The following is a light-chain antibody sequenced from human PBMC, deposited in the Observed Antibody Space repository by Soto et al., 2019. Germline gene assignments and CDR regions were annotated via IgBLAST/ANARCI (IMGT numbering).Light chain of an antibody. CDR1: QSISSW. CDR3: QQYNSYSRT. Sequence: DSHMTHSPSTLSASVGDRVTITCRASQSISSWLAWYQQKPGKAPKLLIYDASSLESGVPSRFSGSGSGTEFTLTISSLQPDDFATYYCQQYNSYSRTFGQGTRLEIK. J-gene: IGKJ5*01. CDR2: DAS. V-gene: IGKV1-5*01.